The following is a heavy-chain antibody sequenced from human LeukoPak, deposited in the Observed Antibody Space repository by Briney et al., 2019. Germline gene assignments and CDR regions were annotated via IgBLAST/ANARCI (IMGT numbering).Heavy chain of an antibody. Sequence: SETLSLTCTVSGGSISSSSYYWGWIRQPPGKGLEWIGSIYYSGSTYYNPSLKSRVTISVDTCKNQFSLKLSSVTAADTAVYYCARVLWFGVTFDYWGQGTLVTVSS. CDR3: ARVLWFGVTFDY. D-gene: IGHD3-10*01. V-gene: IGHV4-39*07. J-gene: IGHJ4*02. CDR1: GGSISSSSYY. CDR2: IYYSGST.